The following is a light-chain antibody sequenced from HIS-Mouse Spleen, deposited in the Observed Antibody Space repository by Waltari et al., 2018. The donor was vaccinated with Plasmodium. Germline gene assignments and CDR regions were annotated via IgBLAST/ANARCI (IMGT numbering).Light chain of an antibody. J-gene: IGLJ2*01. Sequence: SYELTQPPSVSVSPGQTARITCSGDALPKQYAYWYQQKPGQAPVLVIYKDSARPSGIPERFSGSSSATTVTLTISGVQAEDEADYYCQSADSSGTYRVFGGGTKLTVL. V-gene: IGLV3-25*03. CDR1: ALPKQY. CDR2: KDS. CDR3: QSADSSGTYRV.